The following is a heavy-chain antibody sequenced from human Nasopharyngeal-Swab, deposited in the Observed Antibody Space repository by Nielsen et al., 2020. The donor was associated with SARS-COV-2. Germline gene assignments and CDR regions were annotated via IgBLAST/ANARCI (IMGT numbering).Heavy chain of an antibody. CDR3: ARDFSSTCGLDY. Sequence: GSPRLSPAASRVTLCRDALSWGRPAPGKGLECVSAISGTGGATYYADSVKGRFIISRDNSKNSLYLQMNSLRAEDTAVYYCARDFSSTCGLDYWGQGTLVTVSS. CDR2: ISGTGGAT. CDR1: RVTLCRDA. D-gene: IGHD6-13*01. J-gene: IGHJ4*02. V-gene: IGHV3-23*01.